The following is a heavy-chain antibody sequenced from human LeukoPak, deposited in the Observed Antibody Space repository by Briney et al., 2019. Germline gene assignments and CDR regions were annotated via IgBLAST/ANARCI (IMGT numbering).Heavy chain of an antibody. CDR3: ATDGAGFDT. Sequence: GGSLRLSCAASGFTFNNYYMSWIRQAPGKGLEWLSYINIGGTNTHYADSVKGRFTISRDNAKKSLYLEMNNLRAEDTAVYYCATDGAGFDTWGQGVLVTVSS. J-gene: IGHJ5*02. V-gene: IGHV3-11*01. CDR1: GFTFNNYY. CDR2: INIGGTNT.